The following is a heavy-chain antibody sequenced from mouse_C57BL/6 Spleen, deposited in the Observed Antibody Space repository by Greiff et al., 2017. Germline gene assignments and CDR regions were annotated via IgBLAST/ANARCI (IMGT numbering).Heavy chain of an antibody. CDR1: GYSFTDYN. CDR2: INPNYGTT. J-gene: IGHJ4*01. D-gene: IGHD2-5*01. Sequence: VQLKQSGPELVKPGASVKISCKASGYSFTDYNMNWVKQSNGKSLEWIGVINPNYGTTSYNQKFKGKATLTVDKSSSTAYMQLTSLTSEDSAVYYCAREGYYSNSLYYSMDYWGQGTSVTVSS. V-gene: IGHV1-39*01. CDR3: AREGYYSNSLYYSMDY.